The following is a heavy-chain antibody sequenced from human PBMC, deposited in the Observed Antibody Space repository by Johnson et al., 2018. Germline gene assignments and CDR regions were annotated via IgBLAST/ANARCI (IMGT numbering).Heavy chain of an antibody. CDR1: GLTFSSYA. Sequence: VQSGGSLRLSCAASGLTFSSYAMSWVRQAPGKGLEWASTISGSGGRTYYADSVKGRFTISRDNSKNTLYLQMINLRAEDTAVYYCAQVQHTTWVAYLQHWGQGTLVTVSS. CDR2: ISGSGGRT. J-gene: IGHJ1*01. CDR3: AQVQHTTWVAYLQH. D-gene: IGHD1-14*01. V-gene: IGHV3-23*01.